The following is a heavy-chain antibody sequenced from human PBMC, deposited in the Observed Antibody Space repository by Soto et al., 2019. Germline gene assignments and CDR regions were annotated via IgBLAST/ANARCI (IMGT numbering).Heavy chain of an antibody. CDR1: GGSISSSSYY. J-gene: IGHJ6*02. CDR2: IYYSGST. V-gene: IGHV4-39*01. CDR3: ARADYYDSSGYYRTLGRYGVDV. D-gene: IGHD3-22*01. Sequence: SETLSLTCTVSGGSISSSSYYWGWIRQPPGKGLEWIGSIYYSGSTYYNPSLKSRVTISVDTSKNQFSLKLSSVTAADTAVYYCARADYYDSSGYYRTLGRYGVDVWGQGTTVTVSS.